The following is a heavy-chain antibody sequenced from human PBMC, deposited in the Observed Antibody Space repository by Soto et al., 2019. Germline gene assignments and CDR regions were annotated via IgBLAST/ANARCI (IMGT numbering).Heavy chain of an antibody. CDR1: GDSVSSLY. J-gene: IGHJ3*01. Sequence: QVQLQESGPGLVKPSETLSLTCTVSGDSVSSLYWSWIRQPPGKGLEWIGHIFYSGSAHYNPSLKSRVTMSVDTSENHFSLNLSSVTAADTAVYFCARQSSNSWSDAFDFWGQGMMVTVSS. V-gene: IGHV4-59*08. D-gene: IGHD2-2*01. CDR3: ARQSSNSWSDAFDF. CDR2: IFYSGSA.